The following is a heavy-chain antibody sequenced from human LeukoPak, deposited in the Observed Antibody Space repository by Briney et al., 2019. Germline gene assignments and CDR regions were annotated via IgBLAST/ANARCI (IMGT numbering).Heavy chain of an antibody. CDR2: ISAYNGNT. CDR1: GYTFTSYG. J-gene: IGHJ4*02. D-gene: IGHD2-15*01. V-gene: IGHV1-18*01. Sequence: ASLKVSCKASGYTFTSYGISWVRQAPGQGLERMGWISAYNGNTNYVQKLRGRVTMTTDTSTSTAYMELRSLRSDDTAVYYCARGPYCAGDTCYSQYFDYWGQGTLVTVSS. CDR3: ARGPYCAGDTCYSQYFDY.